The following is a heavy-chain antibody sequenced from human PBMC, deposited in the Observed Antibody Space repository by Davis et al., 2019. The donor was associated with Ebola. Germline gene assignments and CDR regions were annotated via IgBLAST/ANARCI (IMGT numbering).Heavy chain of an antibody. CDR1: GYTFTSYY. J-gene: IGHJ6*04. Sequence: ASVKVSCKASGYTFTSYYMHWVRQAPGQGLEWMGIINPSGGSTSYAQKFQGRVTMTRDTSTSTVYMELSSLRSEDTAVYYCARALYGDYYYYYGMDVWGKGTTVTVSS. V-gene: IGHV1-46*01. CDR3: ARALYGDYYYYYGMDV. CDR2: INPSGGST. D-gene: IGHD4-17*01.